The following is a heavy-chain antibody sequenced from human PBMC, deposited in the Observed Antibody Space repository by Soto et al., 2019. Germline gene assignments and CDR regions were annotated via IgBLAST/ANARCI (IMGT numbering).Heavy chain of an antibody. J-gene: IGHJ4*02. Sequence: QLQLQESGPGLVKPSETLSLTCTVSGGSISSSSYYWGWIRQPPGKGLEWIGSIYYSGSTYYNPSLKSRVTISVDTSKNQFSLKLSSVTAADTAVYYCARHEHDYGDYYPDYWGQGTLVTVSS. CDR2: IYYSGST. D-gene: IGHD4-17*01. CDR1: GGSISSSSYY. V-gene: IGHV4-39*01. CDR3: ARHEHDYGDYYPDY.